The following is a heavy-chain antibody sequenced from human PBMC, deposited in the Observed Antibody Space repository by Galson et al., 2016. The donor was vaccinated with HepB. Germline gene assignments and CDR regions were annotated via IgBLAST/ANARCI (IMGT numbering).Heavy chain of an antibody. J-gene: IGHJ4*02. D-gene: IGHD3-9*01. CDR2: IKKDGSEK. Sequence: SLRLSCAASRFTFSNYWMSWVRQAPGKGLEWVANIKKDGSEKYYADSVKGRFTISRDNAKNSLYLQMNSLRAEDTAVYYCAREWLRGYFDWFLEYWGQGTLLSVSS. CDR1: RFTFSNYW. V-gene: IGHV3-7*03. CDR3: AREWLRGYFDWFLEY.